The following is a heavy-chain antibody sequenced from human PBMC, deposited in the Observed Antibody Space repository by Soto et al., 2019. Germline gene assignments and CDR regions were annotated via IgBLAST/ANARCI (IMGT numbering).Heavy chain of an antibody. J-gene: IGHJ4*02. V-gene: IGHV3-23*01. Sequence: GGSLRLSCAASGFTFSSYAMTWVRQAPGKGLEWVSVISGSGGSTYYADSVKGRFTISRDNSKNTLYLQMNSLRAEDTAVYYSAKEPVEMAIGDYFDYWGQGTLVTVSS. CDR1: GFTFSSYA. D-gene: IGHD2-21*01. CDR3: AKEPVEMAIGDYFDY. CDR2: ISGSGGST.